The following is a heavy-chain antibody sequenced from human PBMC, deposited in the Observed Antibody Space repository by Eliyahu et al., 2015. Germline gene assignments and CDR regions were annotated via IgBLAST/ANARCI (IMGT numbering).Heavy chain of an antibody. CDR1: GYXFTSYW. Sequence: EVQLVQSGAEVKKPGESLXIXCKXSGYXFTSYWIGWVRQMPGKGLEWMGIIYPGDSDTRYSPSFQGQVTISADKSISTAYLQWSSLKASDTAMYYCARQEGWISEHIDYWGQGTLVTVSS. D-gene: IGHD5-12*01. CDR3: ARQEGWISEHIDY. CDR2: IYPGDSDT. V-gene: IGHV5-51*01. J-gene: IGHJ4*02.